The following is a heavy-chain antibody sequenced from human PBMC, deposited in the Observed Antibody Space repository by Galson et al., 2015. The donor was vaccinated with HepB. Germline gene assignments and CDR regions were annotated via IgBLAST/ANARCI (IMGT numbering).Heavy chain of an antibody. V-gene: IGHV3-48*03. CDR3: ARGAGGNSHLLMYH. CDR2: ISNSGSTI. CDR1: GFTFSSYE. Sequence: SLRLSCAASGFTFSSYEMNWVRQTPGKGLEWISYISNSGSTIYYADSVEGRFTISRDNAENSLSLQMNSLRAEDTAVYYCARGAGGNSHLLMYHWGQGILVTVSS. J-gene: IGHJ5*02. D-gene: IGHD4-23*01.